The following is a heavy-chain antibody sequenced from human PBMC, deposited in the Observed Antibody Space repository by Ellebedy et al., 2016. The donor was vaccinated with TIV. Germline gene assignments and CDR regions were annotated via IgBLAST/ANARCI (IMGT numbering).Heavy chain of an antibody. Sequence: MPTETLSLTCSVSGASISTSYWSWIRQPPGKGLEWIGYIYHTGGANYNPSLRGRVTISIDTSKNQFSLKLSSVTAADTAVYFCARDHWFGELEGEDFYYGMDVWGQGTAVTVSS. V-gene: IGHV4-59*01. CDR1: GASISTSY. CDR3: ARDHWFGELEGEDFYYGMDV. J-gene: IGHJ6*02. D-gene: IGHD3-10*01. CDR2: IYHTGGA.